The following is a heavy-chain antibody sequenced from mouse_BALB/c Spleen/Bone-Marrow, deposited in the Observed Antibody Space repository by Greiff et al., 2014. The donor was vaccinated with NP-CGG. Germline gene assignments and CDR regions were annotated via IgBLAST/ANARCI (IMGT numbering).Heavy chain of an antibody. D-gene: IGHD1-1*01. CDR2: IHPNSGNT. Sequence: QVQLKESGSVLVRPGASVKLSCKASGYTFTSSWMHWAKQRPGQGLEWIGEIHPNSGNTNYNEKFKVKATLTVDTSSSTAYVDLSSLTSEDSAVYYCANYYGSSSYWGQGTTLTVSS. J-gene: IGHJ2*01. CDR3: ANYYGSSSY. CDR1: GYTFTSSW. V-gene: IGHV1S130*01.